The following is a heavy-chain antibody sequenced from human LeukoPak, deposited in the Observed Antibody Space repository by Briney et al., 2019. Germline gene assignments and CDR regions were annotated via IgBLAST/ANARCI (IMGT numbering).Heavy chain of an antibody. V-gene: IGHV3-13*01. CDR1: GFAFSSYD. CDR3: ARGRFLGAFDI. CDR2: IGTTGDT. J-gene: IGHJ3*02. Sequence: GGSLRLSCAASGFAFSSYDMHWVRQATGKGLEWVSAIGTTGDTYYPGSVRGRFTISRENAKNSLYLQMNSLRTEDTAVYYCARGRFLGAFDIWGQGTMVTVSS. D-gene: IGHD3-3*01.